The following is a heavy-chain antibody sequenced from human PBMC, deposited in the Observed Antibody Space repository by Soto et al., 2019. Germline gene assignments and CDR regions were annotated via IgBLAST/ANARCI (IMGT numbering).Heavy chain of an antibody. CDR1: GFTFDDYA. CDR2: ISWNSGSI. V-gene: IGHV3-9*01. J-gene: IGHJ4*02. D-gene: IGHD6-13*01. CDR3: ATTRIAAAGPPGGFDY. Sequence: GGSLRLSCAASGFTFDDYAMHWVRQAPGKGLEWVSGISWNSGSIGYADSVKGRFTISRDNAKNSLYLQMNSLRAEDTALYYCATTRIAAAGPPGGFDYWGQGTLVTVSS.